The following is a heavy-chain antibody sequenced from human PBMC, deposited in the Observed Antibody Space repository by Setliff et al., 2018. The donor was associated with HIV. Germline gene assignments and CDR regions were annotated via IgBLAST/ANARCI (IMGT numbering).Heavy chain of an antibody. J-gene: IGHJ6*03. D-gene: IGHD6-19*01. CDR1: GGSISSSNW. CDR3: ALRDSSGWYNYFMDV. V-gene: IGHV4-4*02. Sequence: SETLSLTCAVSGGSISSSNWWSWVRQPPGEGLEWIGEIYHGGSTNYNPSLKSRVTISVDKSNNQFSLKLSSVTAADTAVYYCALRDSSGWYNYFMDVWGKGTTVTVSS. CDR2: IYHGGST.